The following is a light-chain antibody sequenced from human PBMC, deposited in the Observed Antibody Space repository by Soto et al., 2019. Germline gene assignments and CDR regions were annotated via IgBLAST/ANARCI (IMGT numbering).Light chain of an antibody. J-gene: IGKJ1*01. V-gene: IGKV1-39*01. Sequence: DIQMTQSPSSLSASVGDRDTITCRASQSISSYLNWYQQKPGKAPKLLIYAASSLQSGVASRFSGSGSGTDFTLTISSLQPEDFATYYCKQSYSTPWTFGQGTKV. CDR3: KQSYSTPWT. CDR2: AAS. CDR1: QSISSY.